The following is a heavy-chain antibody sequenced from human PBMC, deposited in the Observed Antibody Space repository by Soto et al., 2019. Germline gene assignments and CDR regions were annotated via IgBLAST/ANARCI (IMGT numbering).Heavy chain of an antibody. CDR3: ARGAYYDFWRGGGPTDY. Sequence: ASVKVSCKASGYTFTSYGISWVRQAPGQGLEWMGWISAYNGNTNYAPKLQGRVTMTTDTSTSTAYMELRSLRADDTAVYYCARGAYYDFWRGGGPTDYWGQGTLVTVSS. CDR2: ISAYNGNT. J-gene: IGHJ4*02. CDR1: GYTFTSYG. V-gene: IGHV1-18*01. D-gene: IGHD3-3*01.